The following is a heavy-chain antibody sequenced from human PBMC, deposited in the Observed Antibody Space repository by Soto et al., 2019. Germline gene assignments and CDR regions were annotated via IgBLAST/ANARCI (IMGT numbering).Heavy chain of an antibody. CDR3: AAGEASSRNLAPYYLDF. J-gene: IGHJ4*02. Sequence: SETLSLTCTVSGGSMRNYFWTWIRQPPGKGLEWIGYIHYSGTTSFFPSYNPSLRSRVTISEDTSKNQFSLKLLSVTTVDTAVYFCAAGEASSRNLAPYYLDFWGQGTLVTVSS. CDR2: IHYSGTT. V-gene: IGHV4-59*01. D-gene: IGHD6-13*01. CDR1: GGSMRNYF.